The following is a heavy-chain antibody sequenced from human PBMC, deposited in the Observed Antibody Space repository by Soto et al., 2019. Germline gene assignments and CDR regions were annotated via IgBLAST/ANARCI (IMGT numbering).Heavy chain of an antibody. Sequence: QVQLQQWGAGLLKPSETLSLTCAVYSESFSGYYWSWIRQPPGKGLEWLGEINHSGSTNYNPSLKSRVTITVDTSKNHFTLKLSSVSAADTAVYYCARTELRGSYYYGMDVWGQGTTVTVSS. V-gene: IGHV4-34*01. J-gene: IGHJ6*02. D-gene: IGHD1-26*01. CDR1: SESFSGYY. CDR2: INHSGST. CDR3: ARTELRGSYYYGMDV.